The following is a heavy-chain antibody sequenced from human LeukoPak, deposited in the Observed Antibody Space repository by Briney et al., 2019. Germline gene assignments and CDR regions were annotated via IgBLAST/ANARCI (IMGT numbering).Heavy chain of an antibody. V-gene: IGHV3-30*04. CDR3: ARGSHRWATTNGNFDY. CDR2: ISYDGSNK. Sequence: LRLSCAASGFTFRSYAMHWVRQAPGKGLEWVAVISYDGSNKYYIDSVKGRFTISRDNSKNTLYLQMNSLRTEDTAMYYCARGSHRWATTNGNFDYWGQGTLVTVSS. CDR1: GFTFRSYA. D-gene: IGHD1-1*01. J-gene: IGHJ4*02.